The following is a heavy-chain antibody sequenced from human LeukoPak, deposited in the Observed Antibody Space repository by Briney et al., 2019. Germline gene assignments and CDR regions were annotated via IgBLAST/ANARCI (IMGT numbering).Heavy chain of an antibody. Sequence: PGGSLRLSCAASGFTFSNYGMHWVRQAPGKGLEWVALISYDGSNKYFADSVEGRFTISRDNSKNTLYLQMHSLRAEDTAVYYCAKDNVAAAGRYFDYWGQGTLVTVSS. CDR3: AKDNVAAAGRYFDY. CDR1: GFTFSNYG. V-gene: IGHV3-30*18. D-gene: IGHD6-13*01. CDR2: ISYDGSNK. J-gene: IGHJ4*02.